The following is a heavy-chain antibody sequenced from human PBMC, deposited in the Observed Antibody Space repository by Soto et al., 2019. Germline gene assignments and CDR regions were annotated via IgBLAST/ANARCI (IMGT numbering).Heavy chain of an antibody. D-gene: IGHD3-10*01. CDR1: GFTFSNYW. CDR2: INHDGGEQ. V-gene: IGHV3-7*05. J-gene: IGHJ4*02. CDR3: GTKVRRSSFDY. Sequence: EVHLVESGGGLVQPGGSLRLSCAASGFTFSNYWMRWVRQAPVKGLEWVATINHDGGEQYNMDAVKGQFIISRANDKNSPYLQLSTLRAAETAVYYCGTKVRRSSFDYWGRGTLVTVSS.